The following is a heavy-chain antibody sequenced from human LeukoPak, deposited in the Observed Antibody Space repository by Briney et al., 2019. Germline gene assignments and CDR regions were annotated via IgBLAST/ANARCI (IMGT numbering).Heavy chain of an antibody. J-gene: IGHJ1*01. Sequence: PVKVSCKASGYTFTSYGISWVRQAPGQGLEWMGGIIPIFGTANYAQKFQGRVTITADESTSTAYMELSSLRSEDTAVYYCARGDYYDSSGYYWCFQHWGQGTLVTVSS. CDR2: IIPIFGTA. D-gene: IGHD3-22*01. CDR3: ARGDYYDSSGYYWCFQH. V-gene: IGHV1-69*13. CDR1: GYTFTSYG.